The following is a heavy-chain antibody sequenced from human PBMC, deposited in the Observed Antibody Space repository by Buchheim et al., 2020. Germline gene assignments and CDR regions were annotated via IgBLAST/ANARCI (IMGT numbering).Heavy chain of an antibody. D-gene: IGHD1-14*01. CDR2: ILPGGTT. Sequence: QVVESGGGLVKPGGSLRLSCAGSGFTFSHAWMSWVRQAPGTGLEWVGRILPGGTTAYAPPVTGRLTISRDDSQIHLFLQMSSLKTEDTAVYRCVADVPEPLAQIDFWGQGTL. CDR3: VADVPEPLAQIDF. V-gene: IGHV3-15*01. J-gene: IGHJ4*02. CDR1: GFTFSHAW.